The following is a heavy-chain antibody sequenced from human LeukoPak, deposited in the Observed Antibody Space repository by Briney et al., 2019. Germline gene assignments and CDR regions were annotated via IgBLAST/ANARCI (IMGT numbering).Heavy chain of an antibody. Sequence: PSETLSLTCTVPGGSINTYYWSWIRQPPGKGLEWIGNIHYRGSPNYNPSLKSRVTISVDTSNNQFSLKLRSVTAAHTAVEYCARQNKTPTYYYSSGSYFDSWGQGTLVSVSS. CDR3: ARQNKTPTYYYSSGSYFDS. J-gene: IGHJ4*02. CDR1: GGSINTYY. D-gene: IGHD3-10*01. V-gene: IGHV4-59*08. CDR2: IHYRGSP.